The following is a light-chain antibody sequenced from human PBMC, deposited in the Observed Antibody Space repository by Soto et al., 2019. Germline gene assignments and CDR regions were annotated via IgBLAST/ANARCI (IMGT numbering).Light chain of an antibody. V-gene: IGKV1-5*01. CDR2: DAS. CDR3: QQYNSHDDIA. CDR1: QSITSW. J-gene: IGKJ4*01. Sequence: DIQITQSPSTLSASXXYXXXXTXXSSQSITSWLAWYQQKPGKAPNLLIYDASSLQSGVPSRFSGSGSGTEFTLTISSLQPDDSATYYCQQYNSHDDIAFGRGTKVDIK.